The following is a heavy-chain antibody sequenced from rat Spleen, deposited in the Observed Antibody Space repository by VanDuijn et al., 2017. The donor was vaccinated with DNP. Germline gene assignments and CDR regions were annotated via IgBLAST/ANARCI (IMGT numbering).Heavy chain of an antibody. CDR3: TSPVPSGHYVMDA. CDR1: GFTFRDHY. Sequence: EVQLVESGGGLVQPGRSLKLSCAASGFTFRDHYMAWVRQIPQKGLEWVASISYAGRDTYYGGSVKGRFTISRDNAKNSLYLQMDSLRSEDTATYYCTSPVPSGHYVMDAWGQGTSVTVSS. V-gene: IGHV5-22*01. D-gene: IGHD4-3*01. CDR2: ISYAGRDT. J-gene: IGHJ4*01.